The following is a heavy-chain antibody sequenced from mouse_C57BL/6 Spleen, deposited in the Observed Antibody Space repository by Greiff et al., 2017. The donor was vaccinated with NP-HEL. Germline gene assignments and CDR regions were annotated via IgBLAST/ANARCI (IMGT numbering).Heavy chain of an antibody. J-gene: IGHJ2*01. V-gene: IGHV5-17*01. Sequence: VKLVESGGGLVKPGGSLKLSCAASGFTFSDYGMHWVRQAPEKGLEWVAYISSGSSTIYYADTVKGRFTISRDNAKNTLFLQMTSLRSEDTAMYYCARQDLYYFDYWGQGTTLTVSS. CDR3: ARQDLYYFDY. CDR1: GFTFSDYG. CDR2: ISSGSSTI.